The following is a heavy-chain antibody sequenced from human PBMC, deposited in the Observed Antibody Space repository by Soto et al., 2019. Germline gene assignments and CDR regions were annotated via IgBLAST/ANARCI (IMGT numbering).Heavy chain of an antibody. CDR2: IVPILGIA. CDR3: ARHMAQYYYHSSGPLDSLYI. CDR1: GGTFSGYT. V-gene: IGHV1-69*02. D-gene: IGHD3-22*01. J-gene: IGHJ3*02. Sequence: SVKVSCKASGGTFSGYTISWVRQAPGQGLEWMGRIVPILGIANYAQKFQGRVTITADKSTSTAYMELSSLRSEDTAVYYCARHMAQYYYHSSGPLDSLYIWGQ.